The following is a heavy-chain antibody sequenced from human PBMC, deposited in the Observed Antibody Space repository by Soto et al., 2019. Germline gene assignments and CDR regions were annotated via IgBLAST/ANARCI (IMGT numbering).Heavy chain of an antibody. J-gene: IGHJ4*02. D-gene: IGHD1-20*01. CDR3: AKAKNDYNWDNRPPFDY. Sequence: GGSLRLSCEASGFTLRNYAMTWVRQAPGKGLEWVSLISANDVGTYYAESVKTRFTISTDQSRNTVYLQMDSLRADDTAIYYCAKAKNDYNWDNRPPFDYWGQGALVTVS. CDR2: ISANDVGT. CDR1: GFTLRNYA. V-gene: IGHV3-23*01.